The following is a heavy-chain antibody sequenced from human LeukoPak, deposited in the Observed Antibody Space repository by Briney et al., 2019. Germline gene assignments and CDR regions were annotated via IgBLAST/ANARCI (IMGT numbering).Heavy chain of an antibody. CDR3: ATYSSLNTREFQY. CDR1: GFNFGIYG. J-gene: IGHJ1*01. D-gene: IGHD3-22*01. V-gene: IGHV3-33*01. CDR2: MWDDGTNE. Sequence: GGSLRLSCAASGFNFGIYGMHWVRQAPGKGLEGVAVMWDDGTNEYYVESVRGRFTISRDNGKRTLYLQMNRLRAEDTAVYYCATYSSLNTREFQYWGQGTLVTVSP.